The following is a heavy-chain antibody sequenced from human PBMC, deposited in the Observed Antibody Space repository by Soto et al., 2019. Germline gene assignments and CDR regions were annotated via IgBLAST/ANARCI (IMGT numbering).Heavy chain of an antibody. D-gene: IGHD2-15*01. J-gene: IGHJ4*02. CDR1: GFTFSDYG. V-gene: IGHV3-30*03. CDR2: ISYDGSNK. Sequence: RGSLRLSCAASGFTFSDYGMHWVRQAPGKGLEWRAFISYDGSNKYYAASVKGRFTISRDNSKNTLYLQMNSLRAEDTAVYYCARDSYCSGGSCYPGFLDYWGQGTLVTVSS. CDR3: ARDSYCSGGSCYPGFLDY.